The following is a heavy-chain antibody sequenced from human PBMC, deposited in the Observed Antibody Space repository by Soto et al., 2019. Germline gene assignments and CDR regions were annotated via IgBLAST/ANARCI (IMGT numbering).Heavy chain of an antibody. V-gene: IGHV3-21*01. J-gene: IGHJ4*02. CDR2: ISSSSSYI. CDR1: GFTFSSYS. D-gene: IGHD6-13*01. CDR3: ARDSYSSSWYADYFDY. Sequence: ESGGGLVKPGGSLRLSCAASGFTFSSYSMNWVRQAPGKGLEWVSSISSSSSYIYYADSVKGRFTISRDNAKNSLYLQMNSLRAEDTAVYYCARDSYSSSWYADYFDYWGQGTLVTVSS.